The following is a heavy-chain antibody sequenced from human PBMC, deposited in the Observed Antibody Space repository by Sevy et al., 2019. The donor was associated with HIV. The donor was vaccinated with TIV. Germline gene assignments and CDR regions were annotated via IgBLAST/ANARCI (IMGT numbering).Heavy chain of an antibody. Sequence: SQTLSLTCTVSGGSISSSSYYWGWIRQPPGKGLEWIGSIYYSGSTYYNPSLKSRVTISVDTSKNQFSLKLSSVTAADTAVYYCARQCGADCYRPLDYWGQGTLVTVSS. CDR1: GGSISSSSYY. CDR2: IYYSGST. J-gene: IGHJ4*02. D-gene: IGHD2-21*01. CDR3: ARQCGADCYRPLDY. V-gene: IGHV4-39*01.